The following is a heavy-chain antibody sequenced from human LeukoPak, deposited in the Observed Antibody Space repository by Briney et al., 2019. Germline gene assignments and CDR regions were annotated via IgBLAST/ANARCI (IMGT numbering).Heavy chain of an antibody. CDR1: GFTFGDYA. V-gene: IGHV3-9*01. CDR3: AKDMAYGDYKYFDY. D-gene: IGHD4-17*01. J-gene: IGHJ4*02. Sequence: GRSLRLSCAASGFTFGDYAMHWVRQAPGKGLEWVSGITWNTGKIAYADSVKGRFTISRDNAKNSLYLQMNTLKTEDTALYYCAKDMAYGDYKYFDYWGQGTLVTVSS. CDR2: ITWNTGKI.